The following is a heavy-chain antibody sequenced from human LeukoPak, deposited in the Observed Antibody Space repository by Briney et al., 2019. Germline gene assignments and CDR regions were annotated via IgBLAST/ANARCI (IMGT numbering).Heavy chain of an antibody. CDR1: GFTFSSYS. D-gene: IGHD5-18*01. V-gene: IGHV3-30*18. Sequence: GGSLRLSCAASGFTFSSYSMNWVRQAPGKGLEWVAVISYDGSNKYYADSVKGRFTISRDNSKNTLYLQMNSLRAEDTAVYYCAKVNRGYSYGFFDYWGQGALVTVSS. CDR2: ISYDGSNK. J-gene: IGHJ4*02. CDR3: AKVNRGYSYGFFDY.